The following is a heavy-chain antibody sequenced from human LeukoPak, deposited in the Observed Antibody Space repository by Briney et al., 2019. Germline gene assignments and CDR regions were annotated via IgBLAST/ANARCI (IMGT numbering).Heavy chain of an antibody. Sequence: GASVKVSCKASGGTFSSYAISWVRQAPGQGLEWMGGIIPIFGTANYAKKFQGRVTITADESTSTAYMELSSLRSEDTAVYYCARARYCSSTSCYHGLFDYFDYWGQGTLVTVSS. CDR2: IIPIFGTA. V-gene: IGHV1-69*13. D-gene: IGHD2-2*01. CDR1: GGTFSSYA. J-gene: IGHJ4*02. CDR3: ARARYCSSTSCYHGLFDYFDY.